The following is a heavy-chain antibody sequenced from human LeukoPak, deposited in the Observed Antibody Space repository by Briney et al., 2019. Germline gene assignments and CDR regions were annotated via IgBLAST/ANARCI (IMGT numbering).Heavy chain of an antibody. CDR1: GGTFSSYA. Sequence: ASVKVSCKASGGTFSSYAISWVRQAPGQGLEWMGRIIPILGIANYAQKFQGRVTITADKSTSTAYMELSSLRSEDTAVYYCARSTYFYDSSGYSNQYYYGMDVWGQGTTVTVSS. D-gene: IGHD3-22*01. CDR2: IIPILGIA. V-gene: IGHV1-69*04. CDR3: ARSTYFYDSSGYSNQYYYGMDV. J-gene: IGHJ6*02.